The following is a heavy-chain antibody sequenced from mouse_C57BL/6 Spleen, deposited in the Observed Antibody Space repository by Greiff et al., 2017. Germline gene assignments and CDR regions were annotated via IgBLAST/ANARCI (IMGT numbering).Heavy chain of an antibody. Sequence: VQLQQPGAELVRPGSSVKLSYKASGYTFTSYWMHWVKQRPIQGLEWIGNIDPSDSETHYNQKFKDKATLTVDKSSSTAYMQLSSLTSEDSAVYYCARGPLYDGYYLRFDYWGQGTTLTVSS. CDR1: GYTFTSYW. D-gene: IGHD2-3*01. V-gene: IGHV1-52*01. J-gene: IGHJ2*01. CDR2: IDPSDSET. CDR3: ARGPLYDGYYLRFDY.